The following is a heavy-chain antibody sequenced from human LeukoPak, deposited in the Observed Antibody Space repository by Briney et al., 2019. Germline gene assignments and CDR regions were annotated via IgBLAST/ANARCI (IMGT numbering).Heavy chain of an antibody. J-gene: IGHJ4*02. Sequence: GGSLRLSCAASGFTFRRYSMNWVRQAPGKGLEWVSTISSTSSYIYYADSVEGRFTISRDNARNSVYLQMNSLRAEDTAVYYCTRDLSASLPGGFDYWGQGTLVTVSS. V-gene: IGHV3-21*01. D-gene: IGHD3-10*01. CDR2: ISSTSSYI. CDR3: TRDLSASLPGGFDY. CDR1: GFTFRRYS.